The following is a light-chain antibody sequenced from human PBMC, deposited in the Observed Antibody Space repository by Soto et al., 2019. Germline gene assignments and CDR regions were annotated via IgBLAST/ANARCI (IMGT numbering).Light chain of an antibody. J-gene: IGKJ1*01. CDR2: DAS. CDR3: QQDNSYSKT. V-gene: IGKV1-5*01. CDR1: QSISSW. Sequence: DIQMTQSPSTLSASVGDRVTITCRASQSISSWLAWYQQKPGKAPKLLIYDASSLESGVPSRFSGSGSGTDFTVTISSLQPDDFATYDCQQDNSYSKTFGRGTKVEI.